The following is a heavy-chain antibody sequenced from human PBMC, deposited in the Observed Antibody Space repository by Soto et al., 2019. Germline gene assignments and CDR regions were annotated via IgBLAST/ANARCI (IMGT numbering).Heavy chain of an antibody. J-gene: IGHJ4*02. V-gene: IGHV3-23*01. Sequence: EVQLLESGGGLVQPGGSLRLSCAASGLTFSSYGMTWVRKAPGKGLEWVTFSSATGAGTYYADSVKGRFTISRDNSKNTQDPQVTSLRADDTGVKSGATDIRAGGKDVFYSDVWGQGALVIVSS. CDR1: GLTFSSYG. CDR3: ATDIRAGGKDVFYSDV. CDR2: SSATGAGT. D-gene: IGHD2-21*01.